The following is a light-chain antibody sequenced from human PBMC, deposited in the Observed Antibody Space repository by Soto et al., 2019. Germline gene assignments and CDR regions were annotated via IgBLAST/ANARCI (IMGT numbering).Light chain of an antibody. Sequence: EILMTQSPGTLSLSPGDRATLSCRASQSVSGKFLDWYQQRSGQAPRLLIYGASNRATGIPERFSGSGSGTEFTLTISSLQSEDFEVYYCQQYNNWPLTFSGGTKVDIK. J-gene: IGKJ4*01. CDR3: QQYNNWPLT. V-gene: IGKV3D-15*01. CDR1: QSVSGKF. CDR2: GAS.